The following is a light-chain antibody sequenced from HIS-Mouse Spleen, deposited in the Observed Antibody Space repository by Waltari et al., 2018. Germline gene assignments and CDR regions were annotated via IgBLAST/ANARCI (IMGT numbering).Light chain of an antibody. CDR2: DVS. CDR3: SSYTSSSTNWV. V-gene: IGLV2-14*03. CDR1: SSDVGGYNY. J-gene: IGLJ3*02. Sequence: QSALTQPASVSGSPGQSITISCTGTSSDVGGYNYVSWYQQHPGKAPKLMIYDVSNRPSGLSNRFSGSKSGNPASLTISGLQAEDEADYYCSSYTSSSTNWVFGGGTKLTVL.